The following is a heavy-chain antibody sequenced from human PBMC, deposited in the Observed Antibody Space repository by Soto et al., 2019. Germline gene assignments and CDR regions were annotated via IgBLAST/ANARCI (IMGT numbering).Heavy chain of an antibody. CDR2: IFYSGST. Sequence: QLQLLESGPGLVKASETLSLTCSVSGVSISTSRSYWAWIRQLPGKGLEWLANIFYSGSTFYNPSLASRASVSVDTSKNEFSLQLRSVTAADTAVYYCARQPTTGDTDLWFDPWGQGTQVTVSS. D-gene: IGHD2-21*01. J-gene: IGHJ5*02. CDR1: GVSISTSRSY. V-gene: IGHV4-39*01. CDR3: ARQPTTGDTDLWFDP.